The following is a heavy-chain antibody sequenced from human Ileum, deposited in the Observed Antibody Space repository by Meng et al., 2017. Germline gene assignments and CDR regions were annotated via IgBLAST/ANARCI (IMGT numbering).Heavy chain of an antibody. J-gene: IGHJ4*02. D-gene: IGHD3-10*01. CDR1: GFTFRSHW. Sequence: GESLKISCAAFGFTFRSHWMSWVRQAPGKGLEWVANIDVDGSEKYYVDSVKGRFTISRDNAKNSLYLQMNSLRAEDTAVYYCARVPFVVRGLISLFDYWGQGTLVTVSS. V-gene: IGHV3-7*01. CDR2: IDVDGSEK. CDR3: ARVPFVVRGLISLFDY.